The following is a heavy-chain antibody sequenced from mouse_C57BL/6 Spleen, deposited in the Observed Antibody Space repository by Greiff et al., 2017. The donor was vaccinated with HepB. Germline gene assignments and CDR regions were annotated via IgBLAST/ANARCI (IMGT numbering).Heavy chain of an antibody. CDR3: ARYDGSSLWYFDV. CDR2: IYPGGGYT. V-gene: IGHV1-63*01. J-gene: IGHJ1*03. D-gene: IGHD1-1*01. Sequence: QVQLKESGAELVRPGTSVKMSCKASGYTFTNYWIGWAKQRPGHGLEWIGDIYPGGGYTNYNEKFKGKATLTADKSSSTAYMQFSSLTSEDSAIYYCARYDGSSLWYFDVWGTGTTVTVSS. CDR1: GYTFTNYW.